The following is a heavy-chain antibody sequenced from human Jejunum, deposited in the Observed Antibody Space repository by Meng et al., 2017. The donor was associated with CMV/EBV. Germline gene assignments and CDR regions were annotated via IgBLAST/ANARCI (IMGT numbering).Heavy chain of an antibody. CDR1: Y. CDR2: IQNKALNYNT. CDR3: ARDPRNSYGSGSLGLYAMDV. V-gene: IGHV3-72*01. Sequence: YMDWVRQAPGKGLEWVGQIQNKALNYNTFYADSVQGRFTILRDDSKNSVYLQMNSLETDDTAVYFCARDPRNSYGSGSLGLYAMDVWGQGTTVTVSS. J-gene: IGHJ6*02. D-gene: IGHD3-10*01.